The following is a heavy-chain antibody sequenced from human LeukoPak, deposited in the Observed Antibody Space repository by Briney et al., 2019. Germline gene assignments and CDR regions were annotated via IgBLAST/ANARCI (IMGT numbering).Heavy chain of an antibody. V-gene: IGHV3-23*01. J-gene: IGHJ4*02. CDR2: ISGSGGST. CDR1: GFTFDDYA. Sequence: PGGSLRLSCAVSGFTFDDYAMNWVRQAPGKGLEWVSAISGSGGSTYYADSVKGRFTISRDNSKNTLYLQMNSLRAEDTAVYYCAKARLVTTHFDYWGQGTLVTVSS. CDR3: AKARLVTTHFDY. D-gene: IGHD4-17*01.